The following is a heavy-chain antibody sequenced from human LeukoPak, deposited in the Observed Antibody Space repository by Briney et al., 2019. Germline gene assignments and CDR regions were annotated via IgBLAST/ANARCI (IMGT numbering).Heavy chain of an antibody. J-gene: IGHJ6*02. CDR3: ARRVFYDDSSGNPYGLDV. D-gene: IGHD3-22*01. Sequence: GGSLRLSCAASGFVFSSYSMSWVRQAPGKGLEWVSCVSSSSSYIYYAESVKGRFTISRDNAKNSLYLQINSLRAEDTAVYYCARRVFYDDSSGNPYGLDVWGQGTTVTVSS. CDR1: GFVFSSYS. V-gene: IGHV3-21*01. CDR2: VSSSSSYI.